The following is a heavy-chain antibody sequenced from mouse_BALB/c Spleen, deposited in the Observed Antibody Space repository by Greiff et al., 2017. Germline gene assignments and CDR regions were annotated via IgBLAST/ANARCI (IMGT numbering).Heavy chain of an antibody. V-gene: IGHV3-8*02. D-gene: IGHD2-4*01. J-gene: IGHJ3*01. Sequence: EVKLQESGPSLVKPSQTLSLTCSVTGDSITSGYWNWIRKFPGNKLEYMGYISYSGSTYYNPSLKSRISITRDTSKNQYYLQLNSVTTEDTATYYCASHYDYDEAWFAYWGQGTLVTVSA. CDR1: GDSITSGY. CDR3: ASHYDYDEAWFAY. CDR2: ISYSGST.